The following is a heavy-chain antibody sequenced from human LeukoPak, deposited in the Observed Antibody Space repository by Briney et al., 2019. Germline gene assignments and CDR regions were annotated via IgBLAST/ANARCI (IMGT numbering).Heavy chain of an antibody. CDR1: GFTFGSYR. CDR2: ISSSSSYI. CDR3: ARVGYSSGWYGWFDP. D-gene: IGHD6-19*01. V-gene: IGHV3-21*01. J-gene: IGHJ5*02. Sequence: PGGSLRLSCAASGFTFGSYRMHWVRQAPGKGLEWVSSISSSSSYIYYADSVKGRFTISRDNAKNSLFLQMNSLRAEDTAVYYCARVGYSSGWYGWFDPWGQGTLVTVSS.